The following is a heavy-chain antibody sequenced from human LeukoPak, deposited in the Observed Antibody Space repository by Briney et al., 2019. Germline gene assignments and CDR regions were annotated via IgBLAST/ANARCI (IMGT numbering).Heavy chain of an antibody. CDR2: ISSSGGST. CDR1: GFTFSSYA. J-gene: IGHJ4*02. CDR3: AKGPPAPPGYSSSWYYFDY. D-gene: IGHD6-13*01. V-gene: IGHV3-23*01. Sequence: GGSLRLSCAASGFTFSSYAMSWVRQAPGKGLEWVSAISSSGGSTYYADSVKGRFTISRDNSKNTLYLQMNSLRAEDTAVYYCAKGPPAPPGYSSSWYYFDYWGQGTLVTVSS.